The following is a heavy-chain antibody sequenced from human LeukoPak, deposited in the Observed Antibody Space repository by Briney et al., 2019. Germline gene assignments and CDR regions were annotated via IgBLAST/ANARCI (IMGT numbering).Heavy chain of an antibody. CDR3: ARSYLGGTYYDWFDP. CDR2: IYASGST. CDR1: GVSISDYY. Sequence: PSETLSLTCTVSGVSISDYYWNWIRQPAGKGLEWIGRIYASGSTNYNPSLRSRVTISVDKSKNQFSLKLTSATAADTAVYYCARSYLGGTYYDWFDPWGQGTLVTVSS. J-gene: IGHJ5*02. V-gene: IGHV4-4*07. D-gene: IGHD1-26*01.